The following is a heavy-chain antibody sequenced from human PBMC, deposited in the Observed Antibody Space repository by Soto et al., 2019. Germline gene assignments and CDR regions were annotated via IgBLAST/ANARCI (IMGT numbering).Heavy chain of an antibody. V-gene: IGHV3-48*02. J-gene: IGHJ4*02. D-gene: IGHD3-16*02. Sequence: VGSLRLSCAASGFTFSSYSMNWVRQAPGKGLEWVSYISSSSSTIYYADSVKGRFTISRDNAKNSLYLQMNSLRDEDTAVYYCARESPAGRLRLGELSFWGQGTLVTVSS. CDR1: GFTFSSYS. CDR2: ISSSSSTI. CDR3: ARESPAGRLRLGELSF.